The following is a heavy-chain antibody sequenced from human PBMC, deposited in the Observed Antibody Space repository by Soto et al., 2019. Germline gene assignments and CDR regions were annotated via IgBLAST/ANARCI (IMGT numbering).Heavy chain of an antibody. CDR3: AREYCYGGSCYSADY. D-gene: IGHD2-15*01. CDR1: GYTFTTFG. Sequence: QVQLVQSGAEVKEPGASVKVSCKASGYTFTTFGISWVRQAPGQGPEWMGWINTYKDDTNYAQKFQGRLTMTTDTSTSTAYMELRSLRSDDTAVYYCAREYCYGGSCYSADYWGQGTLVTVSS. J-gene: IGHJ4*02. CDR2: INTYKDDT. V-gene: IGHV1-18*01.